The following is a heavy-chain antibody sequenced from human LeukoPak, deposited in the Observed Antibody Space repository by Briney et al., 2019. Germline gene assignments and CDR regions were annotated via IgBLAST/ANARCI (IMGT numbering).Heavy chain of an antibody. Sequence: QPGGSLRLSCAASGLTFSSYGMHGGRQGPGRGLGWGSVIWSDGSNKYHAASVKGRFTISRDNSKNTMYLQMNSLRAEATAVHYCARATNDGFDIWGQGTLVTVSS. V-gene: IGHV3-33*01. CDR1: GLTFSSYG. D-gene: IGHD1-1*01. CDR3: ARATNDGFDI. CDR2: IWSDGSNK. J-gene: IGHJ3*02.